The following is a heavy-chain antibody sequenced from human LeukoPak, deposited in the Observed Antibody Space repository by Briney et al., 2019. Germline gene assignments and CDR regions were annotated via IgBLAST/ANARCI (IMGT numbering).Heavy chain of an antibody. CDR3: ARASGSYWWFDS. J-gene: IGHJ5*01. CDR1: GFTFTAYY. V-gene: IGHV1-2*02. Sequence: ASVKVSCKASGFTFTAYYMHWVRQAPGQGLEWMGWINPNSGGTNYVQKFQGSVTMTRDTSISTVYMELSRLRSDDTAVYYCARASGSYWWFDSWGQGTLVTVSS. D-gene: IGHD1-26*01. CDR2: INPNSGGT.